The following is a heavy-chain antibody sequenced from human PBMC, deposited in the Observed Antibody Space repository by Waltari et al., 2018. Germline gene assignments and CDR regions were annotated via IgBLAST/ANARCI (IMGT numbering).Heavy chain of an antibody. CDR1: GRSISIHS. D-gene: IGHD1-26*01. J-gene: IGHJ5*02. Sequence: QVQLQESGPGLVKPSENLSLTCTVPGRSISIHSWSWIRKPPGKGLEWIGYIYYSGGTNYNPSLKSRVTISVDTSKNQFSLKLSSVTAADTAVYYCARDRRAGESWFDPWGQGTLVTVSS. CDR2: IYYSGGT. V-gene: IGHV4-59*11. CDR3: ARDRRAGESWFDP.